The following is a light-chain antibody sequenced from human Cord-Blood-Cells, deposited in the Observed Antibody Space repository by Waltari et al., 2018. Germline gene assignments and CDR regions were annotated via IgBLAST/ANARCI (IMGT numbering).Light chain of an antibody. CDR3: QQYNNWWT. Sequence: EIAMTQSPATLSVSPGERATLSCRASQSVSSNLAWYQQKPGQAPRLLIYGASTRATDIPARFSGSGSGTEFTLTISSLQSEDFAVYYCQQYNNWWTFGQGTKVEIK. V-gene: IGKV3-15*01. CDR1: QSVSSN. J-gene: IGKJ1*01. CDR2: GAS.